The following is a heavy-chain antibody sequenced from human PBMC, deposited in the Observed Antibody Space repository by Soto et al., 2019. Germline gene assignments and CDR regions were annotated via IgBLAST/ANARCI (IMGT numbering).Heavy chain of an antibody. CDR3: ARGSLYYDSSGYPQGFDY. CDR1: GGSISSGGYY. V-gene: IGHV4-31*03. CDR2: IYYSGST. D-gene: IGHD3-22*01. Sequence: QVQLQESGPGLVKPSQTLSLTCTVSGGSISSGGYYWSWIRQHPGKGLEWIGYIYYSGSTYYNPSLKRRVTISVDTSKNQFSLKLSSVTAADTAVYYCARGSLYYDSSGYPQGFDYWGQGTLVTVSS. J-gene: IGHJ4*02.